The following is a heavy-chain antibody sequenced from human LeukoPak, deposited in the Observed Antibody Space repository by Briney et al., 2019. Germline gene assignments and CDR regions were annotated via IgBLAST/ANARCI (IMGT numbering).Heavy chain of an antibody. V-gene: IGHV3-66*01. CDR1: GLTVSSEH. Sequence: GGSLRLSCVASGLTVSSEHMSWVRQAPGKGLEWVSTIHISTNTYYADSVKGRFTISRDNSENTLYLQMNSLRTEETAVYYWATGSPHGDYWGQGTQVTVSS. CDR3: ATGSPHGDY. CDR2: IHISTNT. J-gene: IGHJ4*02.